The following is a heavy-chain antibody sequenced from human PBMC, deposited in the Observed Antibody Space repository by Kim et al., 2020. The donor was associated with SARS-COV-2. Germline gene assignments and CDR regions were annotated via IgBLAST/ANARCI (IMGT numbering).Heavy chain of an antibody. J-gene: IGHJ4*02. V-gene: IGHV3-23*01. CDR1: GFTFSNYA. CDR3: AKARGVVVATANDY. D-gene: IGHD2-15*01. CDR2: ISGSGGST. Sequence: GGSLRLSCAASGFTFSNYAMSWVRQAPGKGLEWVSAISGSGGSTDYADSVKGRFTISRDNSKNTLYLQMNSLRAEDTAVYYCAKARGVVVATANDYWGQGTLVTVSS.